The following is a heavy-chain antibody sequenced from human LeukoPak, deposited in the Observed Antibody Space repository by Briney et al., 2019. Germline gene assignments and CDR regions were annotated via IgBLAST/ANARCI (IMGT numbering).Heavy chain of an antibody. CDR2: TSSSGSTI. CDR1: GFTFSDYY. CDR3: AREYSSSTYYYYMDV. D-gene: IGHD6-6*01. J-gene: IGHJ6*03. V-gene: IGHV3-11*01. Sequence: PGGSLRLSCAASGFTFSDYYMSWIRQAPGKGLEWVSYTSSSGSTIYYADSVKGRFTISRDNAKNSLYLQMNSLRAEDTAVYYCAREYSSSTYYYYMDVWGKGTTVTVSS.